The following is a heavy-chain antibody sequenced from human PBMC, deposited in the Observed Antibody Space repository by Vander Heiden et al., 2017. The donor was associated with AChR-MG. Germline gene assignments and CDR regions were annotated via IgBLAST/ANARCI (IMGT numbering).Heavy chain of an antibody. Sequence: QVQLVESGGGVVQPGRSLRLSCAASGFTCTSHGMHWVRQAPGKGLEWVAVIWYDGSNKYYADSVKGRFTISRDNSKNTLYLQMNSLRAEDTAVYYCARDCGVLLWFGEFNNWFDPWGQGTLVTVSS. CDR3: ARDCGVLLWFGEFNNWFDP. CDR2: IWYDGSNK. D-gene: IGHD3-10*01. V-gene: IGHV3-33*01. J-gene: IGHJ5*02. CDR1: GFTCTSHG.